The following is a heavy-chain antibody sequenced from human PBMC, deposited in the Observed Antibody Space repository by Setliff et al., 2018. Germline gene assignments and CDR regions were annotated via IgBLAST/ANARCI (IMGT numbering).Heavy chain of an antibody. Sequence: SETLSLTCIVSGGSISNYYWSWIRQPPGKGLEWIGYISDSGYTNYNPALKSRVTMSVDTSKDEVSLKLSSVTAADTAVYYCRLWSHSYHNDYWGQGTLVTVSS. D-gene: IGHD3-16*02. CDR1: GGSISNYY. CDR2: ISDSGYT. V-gene: IGHV4-59*01. CDR3: RLWSHSYHNDY. J-gene: IGHJ4*02.